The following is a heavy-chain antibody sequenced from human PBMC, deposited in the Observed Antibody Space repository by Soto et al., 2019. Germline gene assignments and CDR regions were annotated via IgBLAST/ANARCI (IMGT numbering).Heavy chain of an antibody. CDR3: ARVNAGDDKYYYYYYMDG. Sequence: PGESLKISCKGSGYSFTSHWIGWARQMPGKGLEWMGIIYPGDSDTRYSPSFQGQVTISADKSISTAYLQWSSLKASDTAMYYCARVNAGDDKYYYYYYMDGWGKGTTVTLSS. J-gene: IGHJ6*03. D-gene: IGHD5-12*01. V-gene: IGHV5-51*01. CDR1: GYSFTSHW. CDR2: IYPGDSDT.